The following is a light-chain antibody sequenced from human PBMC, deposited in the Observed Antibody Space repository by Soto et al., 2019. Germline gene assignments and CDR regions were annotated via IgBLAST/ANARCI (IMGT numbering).Light chain of an antibody. CDR3: NYYDSSSTPAV. CDR1: SSNIGGYYY. CDR2: EVS. Sequence: QSVLTQPPSVSGAPGQTITISCTGTSSNIGGYYYVPWYQQHPGKAPKLMIYEVSNRPSGVSNRFSGSKSGNTASLAISGLQAEDEADYYCNYYDSSSTPAVFGAGPKV. V-gene: IGLV2-14*01. J-gene: IGLJ1*01.